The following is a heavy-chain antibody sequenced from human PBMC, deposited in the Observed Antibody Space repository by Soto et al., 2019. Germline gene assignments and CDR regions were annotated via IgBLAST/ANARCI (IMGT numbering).Heavy chain of an antibody. CDR1: GGSISSSSYY. Sequence: SETLSLTCTVSGGSISSSSYYWGWIRQPPGKGLEWIGSIYYSGSTYYNPSLKSRVTISVDTSKNQFSLKLSSVTAADTAVHYCARDTIVVVVAYCGGDCYSGDYFDYWGQGTLVTVSS. CDR3: ARDTIVVVVAYCGGDCYSGDYFDY. CDR2: IYYSGST. V-gene: IGHV4-39*01. J-gene: IGHJ4*02. D-gene: IGHD2-21*02.